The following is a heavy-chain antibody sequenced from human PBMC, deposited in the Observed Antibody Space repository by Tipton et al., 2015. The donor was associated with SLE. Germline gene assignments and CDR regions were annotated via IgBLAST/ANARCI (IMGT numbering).Heavy chain of an antibody. D-gene: IGHD4-23*01. CDR3: ASGGPEAFDI. CDR2: IYHSGSS. CDR1: GGSISSHY. V-gene: IGHV4-59*11. J-gene: IGHJ3*02. Sequence: TLSLTCTVSGGSISSHYWSWIRQPPGKGLEWIGHIYHSGSSNYNPSLKSRVTISVDTSENQFSLKLSSVTAADTAVYYCASGGPEAFDIWGQGTMVTVSS.